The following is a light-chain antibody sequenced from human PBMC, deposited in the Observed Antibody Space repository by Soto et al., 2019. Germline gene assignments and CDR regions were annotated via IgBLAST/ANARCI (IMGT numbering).Light chain of an antibody. J-gene: IGKJ1*01. CDR3: QEYNSRPPWT. V-gene: IGKV3-15*01. CDR1: QSVSNN. Sequence: EIVLTKYPLTLSVSPGDGDTLACMASQSVSNNLAWYQQKPGQAPRLLIYGASTRATGIPVRFSGSGSGTEFTLTIDRLQSEDFAVYFCQEYNSRPPWTFGQGTKVDIK. CDR2: GAS.